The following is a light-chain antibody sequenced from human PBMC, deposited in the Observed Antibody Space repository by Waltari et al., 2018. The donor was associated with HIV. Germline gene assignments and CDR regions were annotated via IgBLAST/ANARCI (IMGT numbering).Light chain of an antibody. CDR1: QSISSW. J-gene: IGKJ1*01. CDR3: QQYDNYLWT. CDR2: RAS. V-gene: IGKV1-5*03. Sequence: DIQMTQSPFTLSASVGDRVTITCRASQSISSWLAWYQQKPGNVPKLPIYRASTLESGVPSRFSGSGSGTEFTLTISSLQPDDFATYYCQQYDNYLWTFGQGTKVEIK.